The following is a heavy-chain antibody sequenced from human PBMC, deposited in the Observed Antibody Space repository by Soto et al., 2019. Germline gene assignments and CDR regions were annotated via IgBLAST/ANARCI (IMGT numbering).Heavy chain of an antibody. CDR2: INPSGGST. CDR3: AKSSRRLAAAGTFDY. CDR1: GYTFTSYY. D-gene: IGHD6-13*01. J-gene: IGHJ4*02. Sequence: ASVKVSCKASGYTFTSYYMHWVRQAPGQGLEWMGIINPSGGSTSYAQKFQGRVTMTRDTSTSTVYMELSSLRSEDTAVYYCAKSSRRLAAAGTFDYWGQGTLVTVSS. V-gene: IGHV1-46*01.